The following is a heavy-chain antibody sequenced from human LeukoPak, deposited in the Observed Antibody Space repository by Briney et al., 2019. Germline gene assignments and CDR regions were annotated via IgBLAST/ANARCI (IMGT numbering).Heavy chain of an antibody. V-gene: IGHV3-30*04. CDR3: ARGELLTDY. CDR2: ISYDGSNK. CDR1: GFTFSSYA. Sequence: PGGSLRLSCAASGFTFSSYAMHWVRQAPGKGREWVAVISYDGSNKYYADSVKGRFTISRDNSKNTLYLQMNSLRAEDTAVYYCARGELLTDYWGQGTLVTVSS. J-gene: IGHJ4*02. D-gene: IGHD3-10*01.